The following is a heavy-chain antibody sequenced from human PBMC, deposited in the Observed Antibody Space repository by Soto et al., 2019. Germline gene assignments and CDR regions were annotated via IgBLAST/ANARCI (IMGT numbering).Heavy chain of an antibody. CDR3: ARDEGSYDISGYYYYKSFDS. CDR2: ATG. V-gene: IGHV1-69*01. J-gene: IGHJ5*01. Sequence: ATGIHAQRFQGRVTISADESTSTAYMELSSLRSEDTAIYYCARDEGSYDISGYYYYKSFDSWGQGTLVTVSS. D-gene: IGHD3-22*01.